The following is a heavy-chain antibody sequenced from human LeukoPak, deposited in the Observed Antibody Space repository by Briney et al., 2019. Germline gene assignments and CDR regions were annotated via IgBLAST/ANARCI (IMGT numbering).Heavy chain of an antibody. V-gene: IGHV1-2*02. CDR1: GYTFTGYY. Sequence: GASVKVSCKASGYTFTGYYMHWVRQAPGQGLEWMGWINPNSGGTNYAQKFQGRVTMTRDTSISTAYMELSRLRSDDTAVYYCAGNSGRKGVVVAAADYWGQGTLVTVSS. J-gene: IGHJ4*02. CDR3: AGNSGRKGVVVAAADY. D-gene: IGHD2-15*01. CDR2: INPNSGGT.